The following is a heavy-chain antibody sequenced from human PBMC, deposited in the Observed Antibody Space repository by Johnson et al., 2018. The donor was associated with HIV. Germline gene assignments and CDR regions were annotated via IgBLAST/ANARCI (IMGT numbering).Heavy chain of an antibody. CDR3: ARAGYIYGYTHDAFDI. V-gene: IGHV3-30-3*01. CDR1: GFTFSRCA. J-gene: IGHJ3*02. Sequence: QVQLVESGGGVVQPGRSLRLSCAASGFTFSRCAMHWVRQSPGKGLEWVAVISYDGNNKYYADSVKGRFTISRDNSTNTLYLQMNSLRAEDTAVFYCARAGYIYGYTHDAFDIWGQGTMVTVSS. D-gene: IGHD5-18*01. CDR2: ISYDGNNK.